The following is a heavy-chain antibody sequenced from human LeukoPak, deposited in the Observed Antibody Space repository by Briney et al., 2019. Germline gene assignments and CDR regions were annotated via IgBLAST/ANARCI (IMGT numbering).Heavy chain of an antibody. CDR2: IYYSGST. D-gene: IGHD6-13*01. CDR3: ARQARVAAAGVGAYYYYGMDV. CDR1: GGSISSYY. Sequence: PSETLSLTCTVSGGSISSYYWSWIRQPPGKGLEWIGYIYYSGSTNYNPSLKSRVTISVDTSKNQFSLKLSSVTAADTAVYYCARQARVAAAGVGAYYYYGMDVWGQGTTVTVSS. V-gene: IGHV4-59*08. J-gene: IGHJ6*02.